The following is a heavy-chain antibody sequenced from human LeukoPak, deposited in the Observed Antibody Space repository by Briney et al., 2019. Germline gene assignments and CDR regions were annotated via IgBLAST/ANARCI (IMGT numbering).Heavy chain of an antibody. CDR3: TKDLMTGFSSGWYLAY. D-gene: IGHD6-19*01. J-gene: IGHJ4*02. CDR1: GFSFNGYA. V-gene: IGHV3-23*01. Sequence: GGSLRLSCEGSGFSFNGYAMSWVRQAPGKGLEWVAVTGGSDDNTHYADSVKGRFGISRDTSENRLFLQMNSLRPDDSALYYCTKDLMTGFSSGWYLAYWGQGTLVTVSS. CDR2: TGGSDDNT.